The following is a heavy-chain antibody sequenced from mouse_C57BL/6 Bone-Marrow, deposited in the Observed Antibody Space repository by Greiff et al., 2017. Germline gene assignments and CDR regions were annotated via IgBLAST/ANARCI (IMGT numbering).Heavy chain of an antibody. D-gene: IGHD2-5*01. CDR3: ARSGYYSNWYFDV. V-gene: IGHV1-47*01. Sequence: VQLQQSGAELVKPGASVKMSCKASGYTFTTYPIEWMKQNHGKSLEWIGNFHPYNDDTKYNEKFKGKATLTVEKSSSTVYLELSRLTSDDSAVYDCARSGYYSNWYFDVWGTGTTVTVSS. J-gene: IGHJ1*03. CDR2: FHPYNDDT. CDR1: GYTFTTYP.